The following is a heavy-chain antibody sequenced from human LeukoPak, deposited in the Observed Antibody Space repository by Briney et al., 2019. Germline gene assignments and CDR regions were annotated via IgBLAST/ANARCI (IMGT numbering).Heavy chain of an antibody. D-gene: IGHD6-19*01. J-gene: IGHJ4*02. CDR2: IGGSGGTT. V-gene: IGHV3-23*01. Sequence: GGSLRLSCAAYGFTFSNYARSWVRQAPGKGLEWVSAIGGSGGTTYYADSVKGRFTISRDNSKNTLFLQMNSLGAEETAVYYCAQRRAVDFLSEYWGQGTLVTVSS. CDR3: AQRRAVDFLSEY. CDR1: GFTFSNYA.